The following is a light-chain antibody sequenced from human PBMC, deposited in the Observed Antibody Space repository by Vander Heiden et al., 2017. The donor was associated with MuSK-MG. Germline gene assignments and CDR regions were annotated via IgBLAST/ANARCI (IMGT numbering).Light chain of an antibody. CDR3: QQSYSTLLIT. V-gene: IGKV1-39*01. CDR2: AAS. Sequence: DIQMTQSPSSLSASVGDRVTITCRASQSISSYLNWYQQKPGKAPKLLIYAASSLQSGVPSRFSGSGSGTDFTLTISSRQPEDFATYYCQQSYSTLLITFGQGTRLEIK. J-gene: IGKJ5*01. CDR1: QSISSY.